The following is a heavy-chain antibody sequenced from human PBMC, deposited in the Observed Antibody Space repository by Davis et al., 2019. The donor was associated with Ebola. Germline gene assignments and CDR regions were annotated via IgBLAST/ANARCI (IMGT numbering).Heavy chain of an antibody. J-gene: IGHJ3*01. V-gene: IGHV5-51*01. CDR2: IYTGDSDT. Sequence: GESLKISCKASGYSFSSYWLAWVRHTPGKGLEWMGLIYTGDSDTRYSPSFRGQVTISADKSTRTAYLQWGSLKASDTAMYYCASLRRTITGMDDGFDLWGQGTMVTVSS. D-gene: IGHD1-20*01. CDR3: ASLRRTITGMDDGFDL. CDR1: GYSFSSYW.